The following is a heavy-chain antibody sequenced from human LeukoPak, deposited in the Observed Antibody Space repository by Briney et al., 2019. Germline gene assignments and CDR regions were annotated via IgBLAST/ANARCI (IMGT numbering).Heavy chain of an antibody. D-gene: IGHD2-15*01. CDR1: GFTFSTYA. V-gene: IGHV3-23*01. Sequence: RSGGSLRLSCAASGFTFSTYAMGWVRQAPGKGLEWVSGIIGSGGNTHYADSVKGRFTISRDNSRNRLFLQMNSLRAEDTAEYYCARLLGYCTGGSCYFPLNYYFDYWGQGTLVTVSS. CDR2: IIGSGGNT. J-gene: IGHJ4*02. CDR3: ARLLGYCTGGSCYFPLNYYFDY.